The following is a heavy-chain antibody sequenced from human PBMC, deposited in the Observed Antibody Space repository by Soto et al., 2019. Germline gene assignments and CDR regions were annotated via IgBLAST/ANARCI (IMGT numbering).Heavy chain of an antibody. Sequence: QVQLVQSGAEVQKPGSSVKVSCKASGGTFSSYAISWVRQAPGQGLEWMGGIIPIFGTANYAQKFQGRVTITADKSTSTAYMELSSLRSEDTAVYYCARSTIFGVVISHYYYGMDVWGQGTTVTVSS. J-gene: IGHJ6*02. D-gene: IGHD3-3*01. CDR1: GGTFSSYA. V-gene: IGHV1-69*06. CDR3: ARSTIFGVVISHYYYGMDV. CDR2: IIPIFGTA.